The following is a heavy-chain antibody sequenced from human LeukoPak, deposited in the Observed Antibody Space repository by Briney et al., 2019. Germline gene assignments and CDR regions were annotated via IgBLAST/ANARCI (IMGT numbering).Heavy chain of an antibody. V-gene: IGHV1-69*04. Sequence: AASVKVSCKASGGTFSSYAISWVRQAPGQGLEWMGRIIPILGIANYAQKFQGRVTITADKSTSTAYMELSSLRSEDTAVYYCARGLDCSGGSCYFDYWGQGTLVTVSS. D-gene: IGHD2-15*01. J-gene: IGHJ4*02. CDR2: IIPILGIA. CDR3: ARGLDCSGGSCYFDY. CDR1: GGTFSSYA.